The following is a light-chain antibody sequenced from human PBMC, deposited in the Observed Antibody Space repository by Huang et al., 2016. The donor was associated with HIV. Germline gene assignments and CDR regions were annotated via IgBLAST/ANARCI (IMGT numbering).Light chain of an antibody. Sequence: IQMTQSPASLSASVGDRVTITCRASQAIRNDLGWYQQRLEQAPKLLVSAASHLQSGVPSRFSGSGSGTHFTLTISGLQSEDFATYYCLQTYTYPWTFGQGTKVEI. J-gene: IGKJ1*01. CDR3: LQTYTYPWT. CDR2: AAS. CDR1: QAIRND. V-gene: IGKV1-6*01.